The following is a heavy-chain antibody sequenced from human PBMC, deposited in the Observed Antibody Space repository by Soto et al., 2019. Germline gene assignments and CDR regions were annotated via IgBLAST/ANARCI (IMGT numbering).Heavy chain of an antibody. D-gene: IGHD2-2*01. CDR3: ARGCKGYCSSTSCYRSLYYYYMDV. J-gene: IGHJ6*03. V-gene: IGHV4-34*01. Sequence: GKGLEWIGEINHSGSTNYNPSLKSRVTISVDTSKNQFSLKLSSVTAADTAVYYCARGCKGYCSSTSCYRSLYYYYMDVWGKATPVSAS. CDR2: INHSGST.